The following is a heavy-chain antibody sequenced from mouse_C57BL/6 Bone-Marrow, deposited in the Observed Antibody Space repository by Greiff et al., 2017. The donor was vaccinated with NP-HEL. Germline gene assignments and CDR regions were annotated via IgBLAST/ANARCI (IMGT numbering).Heavy chain of an antibody. CDR2: ISSGGSYT. J-gene: IGHJ4*01. D-gene: IGHD1-1*01. Sequence: DVMLVESGGDLVKPGGSLKLSCAASGFTFSSYGMSWVRQTPDKRLEWVATISSGGSYTYYPDSVKGRFTISRDNAKNTLYLQMSSLKSEDTAMYYCAREGPYGDYAMDYWGQGTSVTVSS. CDR3: AREGPYGDYAMDY. CDR1: GFTFSSYG. V-gene: IGHV5-6*02.